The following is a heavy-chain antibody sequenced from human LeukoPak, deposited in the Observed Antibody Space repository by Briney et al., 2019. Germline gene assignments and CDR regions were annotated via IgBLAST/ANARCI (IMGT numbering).Heavy chain of an antibody. CDR3: ARGGSYYTD. V-gene: IGHV3-74*01. Sequence: PGGSMRLSCAASGFTFSNYWMHWVRQTPGKGLEWVSRISIDGSTTHYADSVKGRFTISRDNAKNTLYLQMNSLGAEDTALYYCARGGSYYTDWGEGTLVTASS. D-gene: IGHD1-26*01. CDR2: ISIDGSTT. J-gene: IGHJ4*02. CDR1: GFTFSNYW.